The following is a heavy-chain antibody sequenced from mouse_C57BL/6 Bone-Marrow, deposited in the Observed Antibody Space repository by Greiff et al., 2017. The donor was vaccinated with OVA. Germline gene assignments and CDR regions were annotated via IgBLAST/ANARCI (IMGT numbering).Heavy chain of an antibody. Sequence: VQLKQSGPELVKPGASVKIPCKASGYTFTDYNMDWVKQSHGKSLEWIGDINPNNGGTIYNQKFKGKATLTVDKSSSTAYMELRSLTSEDTAVYYCARAGTAQAGWFAYWGQGTLVTVSA. J-gene: IGHJ3*01. CDR3: ARAGTAQAGWFAY. V-gene: IGHV1-18*01. CDR2: INPNNGGT. D-gene: IGHD3-2*02. CDR1: GYTFTDYN.